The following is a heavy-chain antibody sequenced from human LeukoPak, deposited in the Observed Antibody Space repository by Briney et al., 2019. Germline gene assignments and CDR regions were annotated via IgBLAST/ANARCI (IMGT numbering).Heavy chain of an antibody. D-gene: IGHD6-19*01. V-gene: IGHV1-18*01. CDR3: ARLYSSGWPLEPMDV. CDR1: GYTFTSYA. J-gene: IGHJ6*02. Sequence: ASVKVSCKASGYTFTSYAISWVRQAPGQGLEYMGWISAYNGATNYAQKFQGRVILTTDSSTTTAYMELRSLTSDDTAVYYCARLYSSGWPLEPMDVWGQGTTVTVSS. CDR2: ISAYNGAT.